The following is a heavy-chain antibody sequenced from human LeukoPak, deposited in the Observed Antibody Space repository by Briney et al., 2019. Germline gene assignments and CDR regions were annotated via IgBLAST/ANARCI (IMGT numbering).Heavy chain of an antibody. D-gene: IGHD6-19*01. V-gene: IGHV4-39*01. CDR2: IYYSGST. CDR3: ARLITSSGWYGYYYYYMDV. CDR1: GGSISSASYY. Sequence: PSETLSLTCTASGGSISSASYYWGWIRQPPGKGLECIGSIYYSGSTYYNPSLKSRVTISVDTSKNQFSLKLSSVTAADTAVYYCARLITSSGWYGYYYYYMDVWGKGTSVTISS. J-gene: IGHJ6*03.